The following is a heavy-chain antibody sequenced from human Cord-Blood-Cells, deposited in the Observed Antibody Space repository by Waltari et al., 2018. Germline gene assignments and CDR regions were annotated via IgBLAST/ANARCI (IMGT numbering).Heavy chain of an antibody. CDR3: ARGGDFWSGYYLDWYFDL. V-gene: IGHV1-69*06. D-gene: IGHD3-3*01. J-gene: IGHJ2*01. CDR2: IIPIFGTA. Sequence: QVQLVQSGAEVKKPGSSVKVSCKASGGTLSSYAISWVRPAPGQGLEWMGGIIPIFGTANYGQKFQGRVTITADKSTSTAYMELSSLRSEDTAVYYCARGGDFWSGYYLDWYFDLWGRGTLVTVSS. CDR1: GGTLSSYA.